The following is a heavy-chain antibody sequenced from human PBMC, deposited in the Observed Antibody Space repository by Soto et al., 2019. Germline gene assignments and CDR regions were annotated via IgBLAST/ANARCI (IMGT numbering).Heavy chain of an antibody. CDR2: TYYRSNWYT. CDR3: ARGSYYSGWV. D-gene: IGHD6-19*01. V-gene: IGHV6-1*01. J-gene: IGHJ4*02. CDR1: GDSVSSTSTA. Sequence: PSQTLSLTCAISGDSVSSTSTAWSWIRQSPSRGLEWLGRTYYRSNWYTDYAVSVKSRITIRPDTSKNQLSLQLNSVTPEDTAVYYCARGSYYSGWVWGQGAMVTVYS.